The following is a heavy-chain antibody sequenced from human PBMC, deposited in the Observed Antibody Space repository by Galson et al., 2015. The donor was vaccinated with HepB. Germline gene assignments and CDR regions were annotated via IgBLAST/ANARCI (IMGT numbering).Heavy chain of an antibody. CDR1: GFTFSAYA. J-gene: IGHJ6*02. CDR3: ARASGWELEEVYYFYGMDV. V-gene: IGHV3-21*01. D-gene: IGHD4-23*01. CDR2: ISGSGRNM. Sequence: SLRLSCATSGFTFSAYAMHWVRQAPGKGLEWVSSISGSGRNMYYADSLKGRFIISRDNTNKSLSLHMSGLLADDTAVYFCARASGWELEEVYYFYGMDVWGQGTAVTVSS.